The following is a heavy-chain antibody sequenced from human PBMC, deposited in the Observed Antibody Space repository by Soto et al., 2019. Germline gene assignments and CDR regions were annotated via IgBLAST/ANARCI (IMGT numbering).Heavy chain of an antibody. V-gene: IGHV1-8*01. D-gene: IGHD2-2*01. Sequence: AAVKVSCTSSGYTFTSYDINWVRQATGQGLEWMGWMNPNSGNTGYAQKLQGRVTMTTDTSTSTAYMGLRSLRSDDTAVYYCATRGWCSSTSGRTEYDYYYGMAVRGKRTNVTVSS. J-gene: IGHJ6*04. CDR3: ATRGWCSSTSGRTEYDYYYGMAV. CDR1: GYTFTSYD. CDR2: MNPNSGNT.